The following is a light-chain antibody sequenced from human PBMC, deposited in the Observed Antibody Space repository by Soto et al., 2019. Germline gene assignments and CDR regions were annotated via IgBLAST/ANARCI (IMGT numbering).Light chain of an antibody. CDR3: HQYGRSPRT. CDR2: GAS. Sequence: EIVLTQSPGTLSLSPGERATVSCRASQSVTSNFLAWYQQKPSQAPRLLIYGASTRATGIPDRFSGSGSGTDFTLTISRLEPEDLAVYYCHQYGRSPRTFGQGTNVE. V-gene: IGKV3-20*01. CDR1: QSVTSNF. J-gene: IGKJ1*01.